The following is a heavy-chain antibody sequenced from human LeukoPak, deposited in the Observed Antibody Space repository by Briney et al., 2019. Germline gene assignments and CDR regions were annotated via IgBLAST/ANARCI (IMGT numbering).Heavy chain of an antibody. D-gene: IGHD4-17*01. J-gene: IGHJ4*02. CDR2: IDSSGSYT. CDR3: AKISTVTENFDH. CDR1: GFAFGNYA. Sequence: PGGSLRLSCAASGFAFGNYAMGWLRQAPGKGLEWVSSIDSSGSYTPSADSVKGRFTISRDNSENTVYLQMNSLRAEDTAVYSCAKISTVTENFDHWGQGTLVTVSS. V-gene: IGHV3-23*01.